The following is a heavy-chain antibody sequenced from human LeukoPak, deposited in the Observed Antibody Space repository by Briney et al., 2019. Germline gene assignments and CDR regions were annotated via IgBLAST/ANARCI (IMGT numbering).Heavy chain of an antibody. D-gene: IGHD3-9*01. CDR1: GGTFSSYA. V-gene: IGHV1-69*06. CDR3: ARGGAYYDILTGPYYFDY. J-gene: IGHJ4*02. Sequence: SVKVSCKASGGTFSSYAISWVRQAPGRGLEWMGRIIPIFGTANYAQKFQGRVTITADKSTSTAYMELSSLRSEDTAVYYCARGGAYYDILTGPYYFDYWGQGTLVTVSS. CDR2: IIPIFGTA.